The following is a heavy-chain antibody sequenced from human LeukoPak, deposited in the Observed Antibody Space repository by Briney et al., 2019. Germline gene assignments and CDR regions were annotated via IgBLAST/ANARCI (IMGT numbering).Heavy chain of an antibody. J-gene: IGHJ4*02. CDR3: ASHWAQQVVSDY. CDR1: GFTFSRYG. V-gene: IGHV3-30*03. Sequence: GGSLRLSCAASGFTFSRYGMHWVRQAPGKGLEWVAVISYDGKNKYYADSVKGRFTISRDNSKNTLYLQMNSLRAVDTAVYYCASHWAQQVVSDYWGQGTLVTVSS. D-gene: IGHD6-13*01. CDR2: ISYDGKNK.